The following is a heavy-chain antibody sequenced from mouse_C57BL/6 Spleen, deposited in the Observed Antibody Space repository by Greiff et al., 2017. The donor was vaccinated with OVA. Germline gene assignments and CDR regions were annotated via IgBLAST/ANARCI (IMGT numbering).Heavy chain of an antibody. V-gene: IGHV1-80*01. CDR2: IYPGDGDT. J-gene: IGHJ2*01. CDR1: GYAFSSYW. CDR3: ARAGPEYYFDY. D-gene: IGHD3-3*01. Sequence: QVQLQQSGAELVKPGASVKISCKASGYAFSSYWMNWVQQRPGQGLEWIGQIYPGDGDTNYNGKFKGKATLTADKSSSTAYMQLSSLTSEDSAVYFCARAGPEYYFDYWGQGTTLTVSS.